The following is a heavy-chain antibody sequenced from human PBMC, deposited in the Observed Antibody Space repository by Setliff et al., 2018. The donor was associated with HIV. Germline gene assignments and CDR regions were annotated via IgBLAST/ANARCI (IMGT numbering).Heavy chain of an antibody. CDR3: VRHITNPRWAYFDY. CDR2: IYPGDSDT. CDR1: GYRFSSYW. Sequence: GESLKISCKGSGYRFSSYWIAWVRQMPGKGLEWMGIIYPGDSDTRYSPSFQGQVTISADKSISTTYLQWSSLRASDTAIYFCVRHITNPRWAYFDYWGQGTPVTVSS. V-gene: IGHV5-51*01. J-gene: IGHJ4*02. D-gene: IGHD1-20*01.